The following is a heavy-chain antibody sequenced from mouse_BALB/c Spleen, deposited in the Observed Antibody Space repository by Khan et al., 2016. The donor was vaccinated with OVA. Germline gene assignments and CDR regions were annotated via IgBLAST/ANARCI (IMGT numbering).Heavy chain of an antibody. CDR2: ISYSGNT. Sequence: EVQLQESGPGLVKSSQSLSLTCTVTDYSITSDYAWNWIRQFPGNKLEWMGFISYSGNTNYNPSLKSRISITRDTSKNQFFLQLNSVTTEDTATYYCARVYGGDFDYWGQGTTLTVSS. D-gene: IGHD1-1*01. CDR3: ARVYGGDFDY. CDR1: DYSITSDYA. J-gene: IGHJ2*01. V-gene: IGHV3-2*02.